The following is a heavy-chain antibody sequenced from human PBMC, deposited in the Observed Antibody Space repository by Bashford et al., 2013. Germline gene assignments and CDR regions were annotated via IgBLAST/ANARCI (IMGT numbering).Heavy chain of an antibody. CDR2: IKSKSDGGTT. Sequence: VRQAPGKGAWSGLAGIKSKSDGGTTAYAAPVKDRFTISRDDSENTLFLQMESLRTEDTGVYYCTTNTDRYDSTGYYVSPRRIDQWGPGTQVTVSS. J-gene: IGHJ4*02. CDR3: TTNTDRYDSTGYYVSPRRIDQ. D-gene: IGHD3-22*01. V-gene: IGHV3-15*01.